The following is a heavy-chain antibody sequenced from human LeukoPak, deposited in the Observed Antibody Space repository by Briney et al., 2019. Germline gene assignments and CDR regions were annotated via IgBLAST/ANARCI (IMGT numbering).Heavy chain of an antibody. V-gene: IGHV3-30*14. CDR2: ISYDGSNK. Sequence: PGRSLRLSCAASGFTFSSYAMHWVRQAPGKGLEWVAVISYDGSNKYYADSAKGRFTISRDNSKNTLYLQMNSLRAEDTAVYYCARDNDDAFDIWGQGTMVTVSS. D-gene: IGHD1-1*01. CDR3: ARDNDDAFDI. CDR1: GFTFSSYA. J-gene: IGHJ3*02.